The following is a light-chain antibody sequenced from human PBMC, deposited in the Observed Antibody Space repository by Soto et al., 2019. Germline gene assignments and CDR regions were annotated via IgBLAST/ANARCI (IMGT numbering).Light chain of an antibody. J-gene: IGKJ5*01. Sequence: DIQMTQSPSSLSASVGDRVTLTCRASQSIHTYVNWYQQKPGKAPQLLIYSASSLETGVPLRFTASGSRTDFTLTITSFQPEDVATNYSQQSYSMPLTFRQGTRLELK. V-gene: IGKV1-39*01. CDR2: SAS. CDR3: QQSYSMPLT. CDR1: QSIHTY.